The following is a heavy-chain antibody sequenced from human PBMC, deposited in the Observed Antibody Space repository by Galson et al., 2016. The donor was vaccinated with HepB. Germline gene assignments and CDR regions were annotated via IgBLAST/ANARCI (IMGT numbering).Heavy chain of an antibody. V-gene: IGHV3-23*01. CDR1: GFAFGTYA. Sequence: SLRLSCAASGFAFGTYAMSWVRQAPGKGLEWVAGIGPDGTRAHYADSVKGRFPISRDNFKNTLSLRINNLGGEDTAVYYCAKDRGGRVYFYVMDVWGQGTTVIVSS. CDR2: IGPDGTRA. D-gene: IGHD3-10*01. CDR3: AKDRGGRVYFYVMDV. J-gene: IGHJ6*02.